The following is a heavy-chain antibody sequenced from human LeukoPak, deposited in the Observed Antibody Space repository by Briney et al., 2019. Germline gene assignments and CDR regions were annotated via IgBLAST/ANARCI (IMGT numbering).Heavy chain of an antibody. CDR3: AREHVTGEGLFDNWFDP. CDR2: ISPSGTT. CDR1: GGSFSGFQ. J-gene: IGHJ5*02. V-gene: IGHV4-34*01. Sequence: SSEILSLACGVSGGSFSGFQWSWIRQSPGKGLEWIGEISPSGTTDYNPSLKTRLSISLDKSKNQFSLKLSSVAAADTAVYYCAREHVTGEGLFDNWFDPWGPGTLVTVFS. D-gene: IGHD2-21*01.